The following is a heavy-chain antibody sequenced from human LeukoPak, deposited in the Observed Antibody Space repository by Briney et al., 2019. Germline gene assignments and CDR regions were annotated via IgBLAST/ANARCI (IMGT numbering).Heavy chain of an antibody. V-gene: IGHV3-9*03. D-gene: IGHD3-10*01. CDR1: GFTFDEYA. Sequence: GGSLRLSCAVSGFTFDEYAMHWVRQVPGKGLEWVSGISWNSGSIGHADSVKGRFTISRDNAKNSLYLQMNSLRAEDMALYYCAKDYYGTPPGDFQHWGQGTLVTVSS. CDR2: ISWNSGSI. J-gene: IGHJ1*01. CDR3: AKDYYGTPPGDFQH.